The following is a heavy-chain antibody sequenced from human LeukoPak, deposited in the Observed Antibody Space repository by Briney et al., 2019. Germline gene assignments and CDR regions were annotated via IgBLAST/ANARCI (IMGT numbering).Heavy chain of an antibody. CDR3: ARDIGYYRFDY. Sequence: GGSLRLPCAASGFTFSKFWMTWVRQAPGKGLEWVAHIKPDGSEKDYVDSVRGRFIISRDNAKNSLYLQMNSLTAEDTAVYYCARDIGYYRFDYWGQGTLVTVFS. J-gene: IGHJ4*02. D-gene: IGHD1-26*01. V-gene: IGHV3-7*03. CDR1: GFTFSKFW. CDR2: IKPDGSEK.